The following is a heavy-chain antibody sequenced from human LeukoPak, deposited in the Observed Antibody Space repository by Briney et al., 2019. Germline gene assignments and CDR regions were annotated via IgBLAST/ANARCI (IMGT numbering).Heavy chain of an antibody. Sequence: GGSLRLSCAASGFTFSSYAMNWVRQAPGKGLEWVSGISAGGGSTNHADSVKGRFTISRDNSKNTLYLQMNSLSAEDTAVYYCAKDQSYSSTWYRGMDVWGQGTTVTVSS. D-gene: IGHD6-13*01. CDR2: ISAGGGST. CDR3: AKDQSYSSTWYRGMDV. CDR1: GFTFSSYA. J-gene: IGHJ6*02. V-gene: IGHV3-23*01.